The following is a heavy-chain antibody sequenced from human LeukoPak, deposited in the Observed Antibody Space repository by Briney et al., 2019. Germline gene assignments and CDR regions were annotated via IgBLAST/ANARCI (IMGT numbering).Heavy chain of an antibody. CDR1: GYTFTSYY. Sequence: ASVKVSCKASGYTFTSYYMHWVRQAPGQGLEWMGIINPSGGSTSYAQKFHGRVTMTRDTSTSTVYMELSSLRSEDTAVYYCARNPEVYDSSGYPRYFDYWGQGTLVTVSS. V-gene: IGHV1-46*03. CDR3: ARNPEVYDSSGYPRYFDY. D-gene: IGHD3-22*01. CDR2: INPSGGST. J-gene: IGHJ4*02.